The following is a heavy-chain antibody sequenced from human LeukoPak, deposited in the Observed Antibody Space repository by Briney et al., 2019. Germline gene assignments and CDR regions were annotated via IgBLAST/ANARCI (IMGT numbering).Heavy chain of an antibody. CDR2: IYHSGST. V-gene: IGHV4-38-2*01. CDR3: ARIPYDFWSGYYSYYFDY. J-gene: IGHJ4*02. CDR1: GGSFSGYY. Sequence: SETLSLTCAVYGGSFSGYYWGWIRQPPGKGLEWIGSIYHSGSTYYNPSLKSRVTISVDTSKNQFSLKLSSVTAADTAVYYCARIPYDFWSGYYSYYFDYWGQGTLVTVSS. D-gene: IGHD3-3*01.